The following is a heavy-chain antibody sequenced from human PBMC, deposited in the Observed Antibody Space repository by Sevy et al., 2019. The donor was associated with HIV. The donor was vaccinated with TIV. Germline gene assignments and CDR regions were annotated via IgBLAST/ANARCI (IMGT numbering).Heavy chain of an antibody. CDR3: ASTRYCTGGSCYSPFGY. CDR2: ISYDGINK. D-gene: IGHD2-15*01. V-gene: IGHV3-30-3*01. Sequence: CLRLSCAASGFIFNTYAMHWVRQAPGKGLERVAVISYDGINKYYADSVKGRFTISRDNSRNTLDLQMNSLRSEDTAMYYCASTRYCTGGSCYSPFGYWGQGTLVIVSS. CDR1: GFIFNTYA. J-gene: IGHJ4*02.